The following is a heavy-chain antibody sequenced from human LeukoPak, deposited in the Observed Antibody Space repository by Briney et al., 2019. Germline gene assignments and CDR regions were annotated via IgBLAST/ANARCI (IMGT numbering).Heavy chain of an antibody. D-gene: IGHD3-22*01. V-gene: IGHV3-7*01. Sequence: GGSLRLSCAASGFTFSSYWMTWVRKAPAKGLEWVANIRQDGSEKYYVDSVKGRFIISRDNAKNSLYLQMNSLRAEDTAVYYCASHYYYDSSGSDYWGQGTLVTVSS. CDR1: GFTFSSYW. CDR3: ASHYYYDSSGSDY. CDR2: IRQDGSEK. J-gene: IGHJ4*02.